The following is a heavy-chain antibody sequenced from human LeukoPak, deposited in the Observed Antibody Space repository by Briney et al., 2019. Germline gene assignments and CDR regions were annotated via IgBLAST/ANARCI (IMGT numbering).Heavy chain of an antibody. J-gene: IGHJ6*03. Sequence: ASVKVSCKASGYTFTSYDINWVRQATGQGHEWMGWMNPDSGNTGYAQKFQGRVTMTRNTSISTAYMELSSLRSEDTAVYYCARGRGLVAATWVYYYYMDVWGKGTTVTVSS. D-gene: IGHD2-15*01. CDR1: GYTFTSYD. V-gene: IGHV1-8*01. CDR2: MNPDSGNT. CDR3: ARGRGLVAATWVYYYYMDV.